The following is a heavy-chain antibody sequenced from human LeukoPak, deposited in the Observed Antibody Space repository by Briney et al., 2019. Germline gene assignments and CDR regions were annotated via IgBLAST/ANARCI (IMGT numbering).Heavy chain of an antibody. Sequence: ASVKVSCKASGGTFSSYAISWVRQAPGQGLEWMGRIIPIFGTANYAQKFQGRVTITTDESTSTAYMELSSLRSEDTAVYYCARDRGGYYDSSGYYYLSSWGQGTLVTVSS. J-gene: IGHJ4*02. V-gene: IGHV1-69*05. D-gene: IGHD3-22*01. CDR2: IIPIFGTA. CDR3: ARDRGGYYDSSGYYYLSS. CDR1: GGTFSSYA.